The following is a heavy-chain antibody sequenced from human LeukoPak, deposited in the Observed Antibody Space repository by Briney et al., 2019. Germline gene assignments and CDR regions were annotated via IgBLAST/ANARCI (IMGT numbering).Heavy chain of an antibody. D-gene: IGHD2-2*02. CDR1: GGSISSQNW. Sequence: SETLSLTCAVSGGSISSQNWWSWVRQPPGKGLEWIGEIFHSGSTHYIPSLKSRVTISVAKSKNQFSLNLSSVTAADTAVYYCAKGDIPNWFDPWGQGTLVTVSS. J-gene: IGHJ5*02. CDR3: AKGDIPNWFDP. CDR2: IFHSGST. V-gene: IGHV4-4*02.